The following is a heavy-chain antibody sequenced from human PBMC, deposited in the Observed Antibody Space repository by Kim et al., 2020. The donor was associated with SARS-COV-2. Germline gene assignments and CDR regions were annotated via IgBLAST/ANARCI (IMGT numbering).Heavy chain of an antibody. D-gene: IGHD3-10*01. Sequence: APVKGRCTISRDDSKNTLYLQMNSLKTEDTAVYYCTTFGGTMVRGGWFDPWGQGTLVTVSS. CDR3: TTFGGTMVRGGWFDP. J-gene: IGHJ5*02. V-gene: IGHV3-15*01.